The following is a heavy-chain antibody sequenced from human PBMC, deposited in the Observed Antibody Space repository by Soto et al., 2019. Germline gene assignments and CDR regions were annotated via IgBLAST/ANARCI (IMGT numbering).Heavy chain of an antibody. CDR1: GFTFSTYS. Sequence: PGGSLRLSCAASGFTFSTYSMNWVRQAPGKWLEWVSYISSSSSSIYYADSVEGRFTISRDNAKNSLYLQMNSLRDEDTAVYYCSRDVLNLGENHYDFLTAAHPPFSRNGMDDWGTGXPVTVSS. CDR3: SRDVLNLGENHYDFLTAAHPPFSRNGMDD. CDR2: ISSSSSSI. D-gene: IGHD3-9*01. J-gene: IGHJ6*04. V-gene: IGHV3-48*02.